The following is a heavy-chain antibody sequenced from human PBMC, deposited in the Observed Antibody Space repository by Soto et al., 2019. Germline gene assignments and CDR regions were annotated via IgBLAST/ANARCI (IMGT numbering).Heavy chain of an antibody. CDR2: ISAYNGNT. CDR3: ARDRGTIFGVVKLWYFDL. CDR1: GYTFTSYG. V-gene: IGHV1-18*01. D-gene: IGHD3-3*01. Sequence: QVQLVQSGAEVKKPGASVKVSCKASGYTFTSYGISWVRQAPGQGLEWMGWISAYNGNTNYAQKLQGRVTMTTDTSPSPAYMELRSLRSDDTAVYYCARDRGTIFGVVKLWYFDLWGRGTLVTVSS. J-gene: IGHJ2*01.